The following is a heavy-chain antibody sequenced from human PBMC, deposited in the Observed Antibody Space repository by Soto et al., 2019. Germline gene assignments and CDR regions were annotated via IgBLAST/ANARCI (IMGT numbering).Heavy chain of an antibody. J-gene: IGHJ4*02. D-gene: IGHD6-13*01. Sequence: GGSLRLSCAASGFTFSSYWMHWVRQAPGKGLVWVSRINSDGSSTSYADSVKGRFTISRDNAKNTLYLQMNSLRAEDTAVYYCARGRGGYSSSWYFDYWGQGTLVTVSS. CDR3: ARGRGGYSSSWYFDY. CDR1: GFTFSSYW. V-gene: IGHV3-74*01. CDR2: INSDGSST.